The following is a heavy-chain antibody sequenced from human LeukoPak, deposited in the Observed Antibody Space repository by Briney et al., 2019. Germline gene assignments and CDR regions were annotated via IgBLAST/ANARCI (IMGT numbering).Heavy chain of an antibody. Sequence: GGSLRLSCAASGFTFSTFNMHWVRQAPGKGLEWVAVISYDGSNKYYADSVKGRFTISRDNSKNTLYLQMNSLRAEDTAVYYCAKDLWFGELLDAFDIWGQGTMVTVSS. CDR2: ISYDGSNK. CDR1: GFTFSTFN. D-gene: IGHD3-10*01. V-gene: IGHV3-30*18. J-gene: IGHJ3*02. CDR3: AKDLWFGELLDAFDI.